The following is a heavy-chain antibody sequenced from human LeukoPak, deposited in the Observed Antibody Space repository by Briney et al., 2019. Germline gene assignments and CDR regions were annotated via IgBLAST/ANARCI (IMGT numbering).Heavy chain of an antibody. V-gene: IGHV1-18*01. Sequence: GASVKVSCKASGYTFTNYGISWVRQAPGQGLEWMGQINPYNGNTNYAQRLQGRVTMTTDTSTSTSYMELRSLTSDDTAVYYCASVTGSSISSRSLLYWGQGTLVTVSS. CDR2: INPYNGNT. CDR3: ASVTGSSISSRSLLY. J-gene: IGHJ4*02. D-gene: IGHD6-13*01. CDR1: GYTFTNYG.